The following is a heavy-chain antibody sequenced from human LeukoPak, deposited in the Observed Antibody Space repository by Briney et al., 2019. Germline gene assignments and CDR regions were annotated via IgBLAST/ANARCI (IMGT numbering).Heavy chain of an antibody. J-gene: IGHJ6*03. CDR1: GGSISSYY. V-gene: IGHV4-59*08. Sequence: SETLSLTCTVSGGSISSYYWSWIRQPPGKGLEWIGYIYYSGNTNYNPSLKSRVTISVDTSKNQFSLKLSSVTAADTAVYYCARHDRDCSSTSCYHYMDVWGKGTTVTVSS. D-gene: IGHD2-2*01. CDR3: ARHDRDCSSTSCYHYMDV. CDR2: IYYSGNT.